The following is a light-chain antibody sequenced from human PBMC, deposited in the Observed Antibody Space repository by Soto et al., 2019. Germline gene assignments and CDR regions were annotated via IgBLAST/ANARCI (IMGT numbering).Light chain of an antibody. Sequence: EIVLTQSPGTLSLSPGERATLSCRASQSVSSSYLAWYQQKPVQAPRLLIYSSSSSATAIPDRFSGSGSGTDFNLTISRLEPEDFAVYSCPQYCSSPRTFGQGNKVEIK. CDR2: SSS. J-gene: IGKJ1*01. CDR3: PQYCSSPRT. V-gene: IGKV3-20*01. CDR1: QSVSSSY.